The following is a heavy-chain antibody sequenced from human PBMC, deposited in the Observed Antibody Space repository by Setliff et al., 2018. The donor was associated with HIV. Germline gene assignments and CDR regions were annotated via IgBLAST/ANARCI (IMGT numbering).Heavy chain of an antibody. J-gene: IGHJ5*02. CDR3: ATAFGYCSGGSCSWFDP. D-gene: IGHD2-15*01. CDR1: GGSISSGSYF. Sequence: SETLSLTCTVSGGSISSGSYFWTWIRQPAGKGLEWIGRIYTSGSTNYNPSLKSRVTISVDTSKNQFSLKLSSVTAADTAVYYCATAFGYCSGGSCSWFDPWGQGTLVTVSS. V-gene: IGHV4-61*02. CDR2: IYTSGST.